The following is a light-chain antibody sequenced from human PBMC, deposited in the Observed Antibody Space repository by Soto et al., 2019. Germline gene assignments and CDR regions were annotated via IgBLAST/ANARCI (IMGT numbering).Light chain of an antibody. CDR1: QSVSSS. CDR3: QQYDNWPPWT. J-gene: IGKJ1*01. V-gene: IGKV3-15*01. CDR2: RAS. Sequence: EIVMTQSPATLSVSPGERATLSCRASQSVSSSLAWYQQKPGQAPRLLIYRASTRATGIPARFSGSGSGTEFTLTISSLQSEDYAVYYCQQYDNWPPWTFGQGTKVDIK.